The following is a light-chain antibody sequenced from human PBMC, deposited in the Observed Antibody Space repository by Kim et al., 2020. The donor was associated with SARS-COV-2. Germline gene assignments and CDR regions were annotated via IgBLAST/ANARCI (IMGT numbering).Light chain of an antibody. CDR3: MQAHPYS. J-gene: IGKJ2*03. V-gene: IGKV2-28*01. Sequence: DIVMTQSPLSLPVTPGEPASISCRSSQSLLHSNGYNYLDWYLQKPGQSPQLLIYLGSNRASGVPDRFSGSGSGTDFTLKISRVEAEDVGVYYCMQAHPYSFGQGTKLEI. CDR2: LGS. CDR1: QSLLHSNGYNY.